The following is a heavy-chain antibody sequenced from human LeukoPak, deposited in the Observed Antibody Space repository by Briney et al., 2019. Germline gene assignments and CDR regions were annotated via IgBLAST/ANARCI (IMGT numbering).Heavy chain of an antibody. V-gene: IGHV3-30-3*01. CDR3: ARDQGLVVVIAFFDY. J-gene: IGHJ4*02. CDR2: ISYDGSNK. Sequence: GRSLRLSCAASGFTFSSYAMHWVRQAPGKGLEWVAVISYDGSNKYYADSVKGRFTISRDNSKNTLYLQMNSLRAEDTAVYYCARDQGLVVVIAFFDYWGQGTLVTVSS. D-gene: IGHD3-22*01. CDR1: GFTFSSYA.